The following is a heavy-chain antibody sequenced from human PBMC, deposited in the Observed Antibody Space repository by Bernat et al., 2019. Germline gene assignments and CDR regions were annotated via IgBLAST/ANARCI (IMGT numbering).Heavy chain of an antibody. V-gene: IGHV3-30*01. J-gene: IGHJ3*01. D-gene: IGHD6-13*01. CDR1: GFTFSSYA. CDR2: ISYDGSNK. Sequence: VQLVESGGGLVQPGGSLRLSCAASGFTFSSYAMHWVRQAPGKGLEWVAVISYDGSNKYYADSVKGRFTISRDNSKNTLYLQMNSLRAEDTAVYYCARKLSGSSWVDAFDVGGQGTIVILS. CDR3: ARKLSGSSWVDAFDV.